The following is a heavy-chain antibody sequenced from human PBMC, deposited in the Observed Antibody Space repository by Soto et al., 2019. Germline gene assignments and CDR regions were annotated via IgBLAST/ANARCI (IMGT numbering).Heavy chain of an antibody. CDR1: GGSVNSYY. CDR2: IFYSGST. D-gene: IGHD2-21*02. CDR3: ARVFPSYCGGDCAYFDS. Sequence: QVQLQESGPGLVRPSETLSLTCTVSGGSVNSYYWSWIRQTPGKGPEWIGYIFYSGSTNSNPSLKSRPSMSVDMSQNQFSLRLSSLTAADTAVYYCARVFPSYCGGDCAYFDSWGQGILVTVSS. V-gene: IGHV4-59*02. J-gene: IGHJ4*02.